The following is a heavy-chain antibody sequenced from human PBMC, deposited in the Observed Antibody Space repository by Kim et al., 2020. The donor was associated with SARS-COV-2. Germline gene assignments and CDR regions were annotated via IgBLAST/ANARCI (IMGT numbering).Heavy chain of an antibody. V-gene: IGHV4-39*01. CDR3: ARHDLVAADGWFDP. J-gene: IGHJ5*02. CDR1: GGSISSSSYY. CDR2: IYYSGST. Sequence: SETLSLTCTVSGGSISSSSYYWGWIRQPPGKGLEWIGSIYYSGSTYYNPSLKSRVTISVDTSKNQFSLKLSSVTAADTAVYYCARHDLVAADGWFDPWGQGTLVTVSS. D-gene: IGHD6-13*01.